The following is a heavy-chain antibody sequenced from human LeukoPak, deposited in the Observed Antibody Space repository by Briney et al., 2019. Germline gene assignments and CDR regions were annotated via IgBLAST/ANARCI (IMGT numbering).Heavy chain of an antibody. V-gene: IGHV3-30*02. CDR1: GFTFSIYD. D-gene: IGHD6-13*01. CDR2: IRYDGGIK. Sequence: GGSLRLSCAVSGFTFSIYDMHWVRQAPGKGLEWVAFIRYDGGIKYYADSVKGRFTISKDNSENTVSLQMNSLRPEDTAVYYCTKLAAASPDYWGRGTLVTVSS. CDR3: TKLAAASPDY. J-gene: IGHJ4*02.